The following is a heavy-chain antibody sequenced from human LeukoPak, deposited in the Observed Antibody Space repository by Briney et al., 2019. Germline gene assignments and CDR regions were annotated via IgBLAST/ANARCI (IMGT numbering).Heavy chain of an antibody. D-gene: IGHD6-13*01. CDR3: AVYSDVYEGSSSWPFDY. V-gene: IGHV3-33*08. CDR2: ISYDGSNK. CDR1: GFTFSSYG. Sequence: PGRSLRLSCEASGFTFSSYGMHWVRQAPGKGLEWVAVISYDGSNKYYADSVKGRFTISRDNSKNTLYLQMNSLRAEDTAVYYCAVYSDVYEGSSSWPFDYWGQGTLVTVSS. J-gene: IGHJ4*02.